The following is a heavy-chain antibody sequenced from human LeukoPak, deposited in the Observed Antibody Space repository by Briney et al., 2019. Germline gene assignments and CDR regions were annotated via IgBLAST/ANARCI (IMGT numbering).Heavy chain of an antibody. V-gene: IGHV3-23*01. CDR3: VKGRAYYDSSGRNFDY. CDR1: GFIFSSYD. J-gene: IGHJ4*02. CDR2: ISGSGGSGSGGRT. Sequence: PGGSLRLSCAASGFIFSSYDMSWVRQAPGKGLEWVSGISGSGGSGSGGRTYYADSVKGRFTITRDNSKDTLFLQMLGLRAEDTAVYYCVKGRAYYDSSGRNFDYWGQGTLVTVSS. D-gene: IGHD3-22*01.